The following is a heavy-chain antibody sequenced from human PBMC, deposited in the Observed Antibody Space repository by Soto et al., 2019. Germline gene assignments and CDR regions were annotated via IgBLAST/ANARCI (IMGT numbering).Heavy chain of an antibody. CDR2: INPNSGGT. J-gene: IGHJ4*02. D-gene: IGHD2-15*01. V-gene: IGHV1-2*04. CDR3: ATQVVVVAATRKYTFEY. CDR1: GYTFTGYY. Sequence: ASVKVSCKASGYTFTGYYMHWVRQAPGQGLEWMGWINPNSGGTNYAQKFQGWVTMTRDTSISTAYMELSSLRSEDTAVYYCATQVVVVAATRKYTFEYWGQGTLVTVSS.